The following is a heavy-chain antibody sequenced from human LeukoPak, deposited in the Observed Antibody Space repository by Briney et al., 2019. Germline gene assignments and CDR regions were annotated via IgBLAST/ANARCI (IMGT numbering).Heavy chain of an antibody. V-gene: IGHV1-18*01. Sequence: ASVKVSCKASGYTFTSYGISWVRQAPGQGLEWMGWISAYNGNTNYAQKFQGRVTITTDESTSTAYMELSSLRSEDTAVYYCARINSGYDLGYYYYMDVWGKGTTVTVSS. J-gene: IGHJ6*03. D-gene: IGHD5-12*01. CDR3: ARINSGYDLGYYYYMDV. CDR2: ISAYNGNT. CDR1: GYTFTSYG.